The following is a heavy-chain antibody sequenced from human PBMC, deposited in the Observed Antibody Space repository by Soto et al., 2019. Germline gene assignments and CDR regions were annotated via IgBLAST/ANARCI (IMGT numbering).Heavy chain of an antibody. CDR1: GFTFSSYG. V-gene: IGHV3-30*18. CDR2: ISYDGSNK. J-gene: IGHJ4*02. CDR3: AKSEDWHFDY. Sequence: QVQLVESGGGVVQPGRSLRLSCAASGFTFSSYGMHWVRQAPGKGLEWVAVISYDGSNKYYADSVKGRFTISRDNSKNTLYLQMNRLRAEDTAVYYCAKSEDWHFDYWGQGTLVTVSS. D-gene: IGHD3-9*01.